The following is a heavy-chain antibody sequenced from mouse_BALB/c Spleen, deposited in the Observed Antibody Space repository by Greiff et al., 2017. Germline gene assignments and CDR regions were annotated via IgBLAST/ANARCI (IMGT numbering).Heavy chain of an antibody. CDR3: ARRAYYYGSSYDAMDY. CDR1: GYAFSSYW. CDR2: IYPGDGDT. V-gene: IGHV1-80*01. J-gene: IGHJ4*01. Sequence: QVQLQQSGAELVRPGSSVKISCKASGYAFSSYWMNWVKQRPGQGLEWIGQIYPGDGDTNYNGKFKGKATLTADKSSSTAYMQLSSLTSEDSAVYFCARRAYYYGSSYDAMDYWGQGTSVTVSS. D-gene: IGHD1-1*01.